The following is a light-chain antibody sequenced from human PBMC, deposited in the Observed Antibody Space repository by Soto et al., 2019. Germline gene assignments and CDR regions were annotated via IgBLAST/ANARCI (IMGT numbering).Light chain of an antibody. J-gene: IGLJ7*01. CDR1: SSDIGGYNF. V-gene: IGLV2-14*01. Sequence: QSVLTQPASVSGSPGQSITISCTGTSSDIGGYNFVSWYQQHPGKPPKLVIYEVSNRPSGVSNRFSGTKSGNTASLTISGLQAEDEADYYCSSYRSSSTLQFGGGTQLTVL. CDR2: EVS. CDR3: SSYRSSSTLQ.